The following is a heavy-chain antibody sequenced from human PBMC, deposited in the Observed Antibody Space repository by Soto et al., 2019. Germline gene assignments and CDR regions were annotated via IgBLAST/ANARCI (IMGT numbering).Heavy chain of an antibody. Sequence: SETLSLTCAVSSGSIDNVDWWRWVRQSPGKGLEWIGETSHDGVTNYSPSFQGQVTISVDKSTSTAYLQWSSLKASDTAMYYCARQEPYYDILTGYSDYWGQGTLVTVSS. D-gene: IGHD3-9*01. V-gene: IGHV4-4*02. CDR1: SGSIDNVDW. CDR2: TSHDGVT. CDR3: ARQEPYYDILTGYSDY. J-gene: IGHJ4*02.